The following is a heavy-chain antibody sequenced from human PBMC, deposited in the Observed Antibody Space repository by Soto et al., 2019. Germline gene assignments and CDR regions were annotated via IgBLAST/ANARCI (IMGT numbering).Heavy chain of an antibody. CDR3: ARDVIPPPSNWFDP. J-gene: IGHJ5*02. CDR1: GGSIGSGGYY. CDR2: IYYSGST. Sequence: PSETLSLTCTVSGGSIGSGGYYWSWIRQHPGKGLEWIGYIYYSGSTYYNPSLKSRVTISVDTSKNQVSLKLTSVTAADTAVYYCARDVIPPPSNWFDPWGQGTLVTVSS. V-gene: IGHV4-31*03. D-gene: IGHD3-16*02.